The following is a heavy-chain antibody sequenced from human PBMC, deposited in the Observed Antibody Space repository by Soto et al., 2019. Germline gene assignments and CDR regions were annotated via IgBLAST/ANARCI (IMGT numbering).Heavy chain of an antibody. CDR3: ARSTFNYGMDV. CDR1: GFTLSSYE. Sequence: EVQLVESGGGLVQPGGSLRLSCAASGFTLSSYEMHWVRRTSGKGLEWVSAVGTVGETNYAGSVRGRFTISTENAKNSVYLQMNSLRAGDTAVYYCARSTFNYGMDVWGKGPTVPVSA. CDR2: VGTVGET. V-gene: IGHV3-13*01. J-gene: IGHJ6*04.